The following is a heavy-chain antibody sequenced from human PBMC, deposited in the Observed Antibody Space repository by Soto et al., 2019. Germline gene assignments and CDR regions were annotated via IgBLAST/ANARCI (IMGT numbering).Heavy chain of an antibody. Sequence: QVQLVESGGGVVQPGRSLRLSCAASGFTFSSYAMHWVRQAPGKGLEWVAVISYDGGNKYYADTVKGRFTMSRDNSKNTLYLQMNRPRDEDAAVYDCARDRAVTLDYWGQGTLVTVSS. V-gene: IGHV3-30-3*01. CDR3: ARDRAVTLDY. CDR2: ISYDGGNK. J-gene: IGHJ4*02. D-gene: IGHD4-17*01. CDR1: GFTFSSYA.